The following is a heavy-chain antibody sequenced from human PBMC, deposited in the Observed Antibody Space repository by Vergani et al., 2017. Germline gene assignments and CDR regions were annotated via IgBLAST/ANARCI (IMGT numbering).Heavy chain of an antibody. CDR2: IWYDGTNK. V-gene: IGHV3-33*01. J-gene: IGHJ6*03. D-gene: IGHD3-10*01. Sequence: VQLVESGGGVVQPGRSLRLSCAASGFTFSSYGMHWVRQAPGKGLEWVAVIWYDGTNKYYADSVKGRFTISRDNSKNTLCLQMNSLRAEDTAVYYCARGFGGPGGYYMDVWGKGTTVTVSS. CDR1: GFTFSSYG. CDR3: ARGFGGPGGYYMDV.